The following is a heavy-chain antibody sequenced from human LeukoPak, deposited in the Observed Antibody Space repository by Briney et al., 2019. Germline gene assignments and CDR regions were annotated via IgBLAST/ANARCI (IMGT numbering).Heavy chain of an antibody. CDR3: ARDFVVERGRYFDY. CDR2: IWYDGNNK. J-gene: IGHJ4*02. CDR1: GFTFSSYG. V-gene: IGHV3-33*01. D-gene: IGHD2-15*01. Sequence: GRSLRLSCAASGFTFSSYGMHWVRQAPGEGLEWVAVIWYDGNNKYYTDSVKGRFTISRDNSKNTLDLQMNSLRAEDTAVYYCARDFVVERGRYFDYWGQGTLVTVSS.